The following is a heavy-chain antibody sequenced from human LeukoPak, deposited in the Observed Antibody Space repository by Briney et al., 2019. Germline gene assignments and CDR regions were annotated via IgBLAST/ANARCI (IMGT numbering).Heavy chain of an antibody. J-gene: IGHJ4*02. CDR2: IKQDGSDK. Sequence: GRSLRLYCAASGLTCRCHWMSWVCQATGKGLEWVANIKQDGSDKYYVDSVKGRFTISRDNAKNSLYLQMNGLRADDTALYYCVRGGTNFASWGQGTLVIVSS. V-gene: IGHV3-7*01. CDR1: GLTCRCHW. D-gene: IGHD2-8*01. CDR3: VRGGTNFAS.